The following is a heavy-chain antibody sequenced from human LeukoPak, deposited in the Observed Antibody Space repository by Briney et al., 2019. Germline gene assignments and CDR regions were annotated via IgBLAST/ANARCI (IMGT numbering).Heavy chain of an antibody. D-gene: IGHD2-15*01. CDR2: IWYDGSNK. V-gene: IGHV3-33*06. J-gene: IGHJ4*02. CDR3: AKGSGGSSADYFDY. Sequence: PGRSLRLSCAASGFTFSSYGMHWVRQAPGKGLDWAAVIWYDGSNKYYADSVKGRFTISRDNSKNTLYLQMNSLRAEDTAVYYCAKGSGGSSADYFDYWGQGTLVTVSS. CDR1: GFTFSSYG.